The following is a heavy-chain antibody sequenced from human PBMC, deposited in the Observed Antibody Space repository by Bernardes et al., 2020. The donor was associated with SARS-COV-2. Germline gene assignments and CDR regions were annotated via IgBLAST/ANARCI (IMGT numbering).Heavy chain of an antibody. CDR2: IVVGSGNT. V-gene: IGHV1-58*02. CDR1: GFTFTSSA. CDR3: AADQAAMGGFDY. J-gene: IGHJ4*02. D-gene: IGHD5-18*01. Sequence: SVKVSCKASGFTFTSSAMQWVRQARGQRLEWIGWIVVGSGNTNYAQKFQERVTITRDMSTSTAYMELSSLRSEDTAVYYCAADQAAMGGFDYWGQGTLVTVSS.